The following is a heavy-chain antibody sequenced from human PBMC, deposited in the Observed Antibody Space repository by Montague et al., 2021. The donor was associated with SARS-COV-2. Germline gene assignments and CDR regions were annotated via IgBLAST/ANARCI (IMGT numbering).Heavy chain of an antibody. CDR1: GGSFSRYY. CDR3: ARLGDGIVPSPILGLGAYYSFYYMDV. D-gene: IGHD2-2*02. J-gene: IGHJ6*03. CDR2: ISHNGNT. Sequence: SETLSLTCAVSGGSFSRYYWSWIRQPPGKGLEWIGEISHNGNTKYNPSFQSRVSISLDTSRNQFSLKVSSVTAADTAIYYCARLGDGIVPSPILGLGAYYSFYYMDVWGKGTTVTVSS. V-gene: IGHV4-34*01.